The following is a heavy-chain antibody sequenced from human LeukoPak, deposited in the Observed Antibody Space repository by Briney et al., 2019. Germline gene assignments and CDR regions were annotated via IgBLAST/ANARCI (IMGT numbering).Heavy chain of an antibody. CDR1: GGSISSYY. CDR3: ARHVGYGNNWFDP. CDR2: IYYNGST. J-gene: IGHJ5*02. V-gene: IGHV4-59*08. D-gene: IGHD5-18*01. Sequence: SETLSLTCTVSGGSISSYYWSWIRQPPGKGLEWIGYIYYNGSTNYNPSLKSRVTISVDTSKNQFSLELRSLTDADTAVYYCARHVGYGNNWFDPWGQGTLVTVSS.